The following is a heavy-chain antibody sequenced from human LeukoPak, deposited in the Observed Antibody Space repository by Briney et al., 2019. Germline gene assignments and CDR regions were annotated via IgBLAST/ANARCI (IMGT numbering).Heavy chain of an antibody. V-gene: IGHV1-18*01. CDR2: ISAYNGNT. J-gene: IGHJ5*02. Sequence: ASVKVSCKASGYTFTSYGISWVRQAPGQGLGWMGWISAYNGNTNYAQKLQGRVTMTTDTSTSTAYMELRSLRSDDTAVYYCARDTPRITMVRGVITNNWFDPWGQGTLVTVSS. CDR3: ARDTPRITMVRGVITNNWFDP. CDR1: GYTFTSYG. D-gene: IGHD3-10*01.